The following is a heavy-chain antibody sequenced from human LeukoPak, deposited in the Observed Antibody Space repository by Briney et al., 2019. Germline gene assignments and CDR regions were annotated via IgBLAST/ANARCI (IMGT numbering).Heavy chain of an antibody. Sequence: GGSLRLSCAASGFTFSSYAMHWVRQAPGKGLEWVAVISYDGSNKYYADSVKGRFTISRDNSKNTLYLQMNSLRAEDTALYYCAKEGDWDSSGPVFDYWGQGTLVTVSS. CDR3: AKEGDWDSSGPVFDY. D-gene: IGHD3-22*01. CDR1: GFTFSSYA. CDR2: ISYDGSNK. V-gene: IGHV3-30*04. J-gene: IGHJ4*02.